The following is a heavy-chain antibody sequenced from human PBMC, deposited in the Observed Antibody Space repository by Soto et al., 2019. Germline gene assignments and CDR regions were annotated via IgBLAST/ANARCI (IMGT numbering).Heavy chain of an antibody. CDR3: AREDIAVVGATPIYYYYGMDV. CDR2: ISVYNGNN. CDR1: GYTLTSYG. D-gene: IGHD1-26*01. Sequence: QVQLVQTGAEVKKPGASVKVSCKASGYTLTSYGITWVRQAPGQGLEWMGTISVYNGNNNYAQKLQGRVNMTTDTSTSTADMELMSLRSDDTAVYYCAREDIAVVGATPIYYYYGMDVWGQGSTVIFSS. J-gene: IGHJ6*02. V-gene: IGHV1-18*01.